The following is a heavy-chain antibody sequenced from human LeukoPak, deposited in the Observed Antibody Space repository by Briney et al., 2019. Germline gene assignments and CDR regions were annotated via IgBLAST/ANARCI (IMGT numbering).Heavy chain of an antibody. Sequence: AGSLRLSCAASGFTFSSYGMHWVRQAPGKGLEWVAVIWYDGSNKYYADSVKGRFTISRDNSKNTLYLQMNSLRAEDTAVYYCARDSGDSSGYMYNWFDPWGQGTLVTVSS. D-gene: IGHD3-22*01. CDR2: IWYDGSNK. V-gene: IGHV3-33*01. J-gene: IGHJ5*02. CDR3: ARDSGDSSGYMYNWFDP. CDR1: GFTFSSYG.